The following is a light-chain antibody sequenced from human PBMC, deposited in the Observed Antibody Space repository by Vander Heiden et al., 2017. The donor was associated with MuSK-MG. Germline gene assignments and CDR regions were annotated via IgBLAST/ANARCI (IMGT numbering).Light chain of an antibody. CDR3: QAWDNRHVV. J-gene: IGLJ2*01. V-gene: IGLV3-1*01. CDR1: KLGDKY. CDR2: QDS. Sequence: YELTQPPSVSVSPGQTASITCSGDKLGDKYACWYQQKPGQSPVLAIYQDSKRPAGIPGRFSGSNSGTTATLTISGTQAVDEADYYCQAWDNRHVVFGGGTKLTVL.